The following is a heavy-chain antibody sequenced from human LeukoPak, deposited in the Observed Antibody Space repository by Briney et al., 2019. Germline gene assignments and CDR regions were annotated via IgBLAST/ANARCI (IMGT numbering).Heavy chain of an antibody. Sequence: PGGSLRLSCAASGFTFSSYSMNWVRQAPGKGLEWVSYISSSSSTIYYADSVKGRFTISRDNAKNSLYLQMNSLRAEDTAVYYCARDPPYYYGSGSYYFDYWGQGPLVTVSS. CDR2: ISSSSSTI. V-gene: IGHV3-48*01. D-gene: IGHD3-10*01. CDR3: ARDPPYYYGSGSYYFDY. J-gene: IGHJ4*02. CDR1: GFTFSSYS.